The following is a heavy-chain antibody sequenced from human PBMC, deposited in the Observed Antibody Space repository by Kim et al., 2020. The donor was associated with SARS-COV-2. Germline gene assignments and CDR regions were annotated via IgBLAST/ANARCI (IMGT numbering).Heavy chain of an antibody. CDR2: IYPGDSDT. D-gene: IGHD4-17*01. J-gene: IGHJ6*02. CDR3: ATRGDYQDHYYGMDV. V-gene: IGHV5-51*01. Sequence: GESLKISCKGSGYSFTSYWIGWVRQMPGKGLEWMGIIYPGDSDTRYSPSFQGQVTISADKSISTAYLQWSSPKASDTAMYYCATRGDYQDHYYGMDVWGQGTTVTVSS. CDR1: GYSFTSYW.